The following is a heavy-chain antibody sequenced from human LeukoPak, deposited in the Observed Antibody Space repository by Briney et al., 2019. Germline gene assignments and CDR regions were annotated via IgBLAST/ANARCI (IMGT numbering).Heavy chain of an antibody. D-gene: IGHD2-8*01. V-gene: IGHV1-69*06. CDR3: ARDNCTNGVCSRIFDY. J-gene: IGHJ4*02. CDR1: GGTFISYA. Sequence: SVTVSCKASGGTFISYAISWVRQAPGQGLEWMGGIIPIFGTAHYAQKFQGRVTITADKSTSTAYMELSSLRSEDTAVYYCARDNCTNGVCSRIFDYWGQGTLVTVSS. CDR2: IIPIFGTA.